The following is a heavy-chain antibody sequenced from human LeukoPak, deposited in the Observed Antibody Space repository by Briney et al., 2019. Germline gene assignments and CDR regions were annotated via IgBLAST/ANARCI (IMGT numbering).Heavy chain of an antibody. CDR2: ISSSSSYI. CDR3: ARCGSSGGSCYLQH. CDR1: GFTFSSYS. J-gene: IGHJ1*01. V-gene: IGHV3-21*01. D-gene: IGHD2-15*01. Sequence: GGSLRLSCAASGFTFSSYSMNWVRQAPGKVLEWVSSISSSSSYIYYADSVKGRFTISRDNAKNSLYLQMNSLRAEDTAVYYCARCGSSGGSCYLQHWGQGTLVTVSS.